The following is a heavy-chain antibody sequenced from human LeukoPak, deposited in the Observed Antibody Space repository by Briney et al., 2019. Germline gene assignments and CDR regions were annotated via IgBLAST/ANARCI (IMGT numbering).Heavy chain of an antibody. D-gene: IGHD3-10*01. CDR3: ARDRRGHDY. CDR1: GYTFTSYY. Sequence: GASVKVSCKASGYTFTSYYMHWVRQAPGQGLEWMGIINPSGGSTSYAQKFQGRVTMTRDTSISTAYMELSRLRSDDTAVYYCARDRRGHDYWGQGTLVTVSS. CDR2: INPSGGST. V-gene: IGHV1-46*01. J-gene: IGHJ4*02.